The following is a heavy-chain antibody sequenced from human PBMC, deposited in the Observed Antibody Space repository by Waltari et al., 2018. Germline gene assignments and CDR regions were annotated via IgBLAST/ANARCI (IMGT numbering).Heavy chain of an antibody. CDR1: GFTFSSSC. D-gene: IGHD1-26*01. CDR2: IGYDKNEK. CDR3: AAYTGSPSRPGPPSL. J-gene: IGHJ4*02. V-gene: IGHV3-30*02. Sequence: VQLLESGGGVVQPGGSLRLSCAASGFTFSSSCMHWARQAPGKGLEWVAFIGYDKNEKYYADSVKGRFTISRDNSRNNLYLQMDSLTPEDTAVYYCAAYTGSPSRPGPPSLWGRGTLVTVSS.